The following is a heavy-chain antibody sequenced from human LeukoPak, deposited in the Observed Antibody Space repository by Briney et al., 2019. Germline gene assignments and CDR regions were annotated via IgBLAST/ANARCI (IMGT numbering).Heavy chain of an antibody. CDR3: ARGEVGAYDY. CDR1: GFTFSSYW. J-gene: IGHJ4*02. Sequence: PGGSLRLSCAASGFTFSSYWMSWVRQAPGKGLEWVASIKPDGGEKYYVDSVKGRFTISRDNAKNSLYLQMNSLRAEDTTVYYCARGEVGAYDYWGQGTLVTVSS. CDR2: IKPDGGEK. D-gene: IGHD1-26*01. V-gene: IGHV3-7*01.